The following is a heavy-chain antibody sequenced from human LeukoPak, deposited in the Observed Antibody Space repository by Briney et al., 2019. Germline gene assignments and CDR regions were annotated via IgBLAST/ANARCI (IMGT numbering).Heavy chain of an antibody. V-gene: IGHV3-43*02. D-gene: IGHD2-2*01. CDR2: ISGDGGST. CDR3: AKDISRNFIVVPAADY. J-gene: IGHJ4*02. CDR1: GFTFDDYA. Sequence: GGSLRLSCAASGFTFDDYAMHWVRQPPGKSLEWVSLISGDGGSTYYADSVKGRFTVSRDNSKNSLYLQMNSLRTEDTALYYCAKDISRNFIVVPAADYWGQGTLVTVSS.